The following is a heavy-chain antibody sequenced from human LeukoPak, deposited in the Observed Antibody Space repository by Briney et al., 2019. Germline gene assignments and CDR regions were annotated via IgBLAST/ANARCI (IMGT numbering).Heavy chain of an antibody. CDR2: ISAYDGNT. J-gene: IGHJ4*02. CDR1: GYTFTIYD. CDR3: ARYSSGWSPGY. Sequence: ASVKVSCKASGYTFTIYDIIWVRQAPGQGLEWMGWISAYDGNTNYAQKLQGRVTMTTDTSTSTAYMELRGLRSDDTAVYYCARYSSGWSPGYWGQGTLVTVSS. D-gene: IGHD6-19*01. V-gene: IGHV1-18*01.